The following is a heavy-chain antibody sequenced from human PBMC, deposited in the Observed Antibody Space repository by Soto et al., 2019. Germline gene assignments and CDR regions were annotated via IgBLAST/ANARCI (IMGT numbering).Heavy chain of an antibody. CDR1: GFTFSGSA. V-gene: IGHV3-73*02. D-gene: IGHD1-26*01. CDR3: TRAIVGASGGGY. CDR2: IRSKANSYAT. Sequence: EVQLVESGGGLVQPGGSLKLSCAASGFTFSGSAMHWVRQASGKGLEWVGRIRSKANSYATAYAASVKGRFTISRDDSKNTAYLQMNSLKTEDTAVYYCTRAIVGASGGGYWGQGTLVIVST. J-gene: IGHJ4*02.